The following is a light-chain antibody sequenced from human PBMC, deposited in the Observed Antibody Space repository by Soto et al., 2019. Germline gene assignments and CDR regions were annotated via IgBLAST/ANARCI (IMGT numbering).Light chain of an antibody. CDR2: DAS. Sequence: XLSLSPGETATLSCRASQSVSSSLAWYQQKPGQTPRLLIYDASNRATGIPARFSGSGSGPDFTLTVSSLEPEDFAVYSCQQRSSWPLTFGGGTKVEIK. V-gene: IGKV3-11*01. CDR1: QSVSSS. J-gene: IGKJ4*01. CDR3: QQRSSWPLT.